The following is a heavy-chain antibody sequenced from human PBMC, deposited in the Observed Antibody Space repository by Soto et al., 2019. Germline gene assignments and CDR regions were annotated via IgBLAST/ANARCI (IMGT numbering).Heavy chain of an antibody. CDR3: ARTVGAAYYFDF. J-gene: IGHJ4*02. Sequence: SETLSLTCTVSGDSMTKYYWSWIRQSAGKGLEWIGRIWTSGSTNYNPSLKSRVTMSIDTSNKHFSLSLKTVTAADTAVYYCARTVGAAYYFDFWGQGALVT. CDR2: IWTSGST. CDR1: GDSMTKYY. D-gene: IGHD1-26*01. V-gene: IGHV4-4*07.